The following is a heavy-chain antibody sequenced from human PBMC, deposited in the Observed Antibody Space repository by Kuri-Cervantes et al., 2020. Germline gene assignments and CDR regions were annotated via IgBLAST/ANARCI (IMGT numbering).Heavy chain of an antibody. CDR1: GYSISSCCY. CDR2: IYHSGST. V-gene: IGHV4-38-2*01. CDR3: ARGSRGRGYYYMDV. D-gene: IGHD3-16*01. Sequence: SQTLSLTCAVSGYSISSCCYWGWIRQPPGKGLEWIGSIYHSGSTYYNPSLKSRLSISVDTSKNQFSLKLRSVTAADTAVYYCARGSRGRGYYYMDVWGKGTTVTVSS. J-gene: IGHJ6*03.